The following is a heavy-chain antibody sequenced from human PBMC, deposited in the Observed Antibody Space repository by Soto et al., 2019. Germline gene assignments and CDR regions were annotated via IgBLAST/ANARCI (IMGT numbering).Heavy chain of an antibody. D-gene: IGHD7-27*01. Sequence: GGSLRLSCAASGFTFSDYPMHWVRQAPGKGPEWLSYIGSRNTPIHYADSVKGRFTVSRDNARNSLYLQMNSLRDEDTAVYYCAKDLLGPGRAYGMDVWGQGTTVTVSS. CDR3: AKDLLGPGRAYGMDV. V-gene: IGHV3-48*02. CDR1: GFTFSDYP. CDR2: IGSRNTPI. J-gene: IGHJ6*02.